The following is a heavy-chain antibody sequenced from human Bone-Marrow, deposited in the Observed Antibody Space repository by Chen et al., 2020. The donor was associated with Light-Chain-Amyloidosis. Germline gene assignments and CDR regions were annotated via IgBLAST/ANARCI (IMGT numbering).Heavy chain of an antibody. Sequence: GPEVKKPGESLKISCKGSGYTFPNYWIGWVRQMPGKGLEWMGVIYPDDSDARYSPSFEGQVTISADKSITTAYLQWRSLKASDTAMYYCARRRDGYNFDYRGQGTLVTVSS. CDR2: IYPDDSDA. V-gene: IGHV5-51*01. D-gene: IGHD5-12*01. J-gene: IGHJ4*02. CDR3: ARRRDGYNFDY. CDR1: GYTFPNYW.